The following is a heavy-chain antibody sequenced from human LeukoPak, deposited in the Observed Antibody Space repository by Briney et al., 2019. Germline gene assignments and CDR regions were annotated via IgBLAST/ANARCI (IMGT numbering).Heavy chain of an antibody. V-gene: IGHV3-30-3*01. Sequence: GGSLRLSCAASGFTFSSYAMHWVRQAPGKGLEWVAVISYDGSNKYYADSVKGRFTISRDNSKNTPYLQMNSLRAEDTAVYYCASIDGQPDYWGQGTLVTVSS. J-gene: IGHJ4*02. CDR2: ISYDGSNK. CDR3: ASIDGQPDY. D-gene: IGHD1-26*01. CDR1: GFTFSSYA.